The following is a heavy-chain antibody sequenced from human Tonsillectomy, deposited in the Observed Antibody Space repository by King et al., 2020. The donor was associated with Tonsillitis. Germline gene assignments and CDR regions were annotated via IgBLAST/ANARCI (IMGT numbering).Heavy chain of an antibody. D-gene: IGHD3-3*01. V-gene: IGHV5-51*01. Sequence: VQLVESGAEVKKPGESLKISCKGSGYSFSSYWIGWVRQMPGKGLEWMGIIYPGYSDTRYSPSFQGQVTISADKSIRTAYLQWSSLKASDTAMYYCASGANYDFWSGTPGYFDYWGQGTLVTVSS. CDR1: GYSFSSYW. J-gene: IGHJ4*02. CDR3: ASGANYDFWSGTPGYFDY. CDR2: IYPGYSDT.